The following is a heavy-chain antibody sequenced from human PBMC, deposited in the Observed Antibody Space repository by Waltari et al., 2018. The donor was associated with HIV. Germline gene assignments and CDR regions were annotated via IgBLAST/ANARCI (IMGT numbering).Heavy chain of an antibody. J-gene: IGHJ4*02. CDR2: ISGSGSHT. CDR3: AKDFDTSGLPYVVIDS. D-gene: IGHD3-22*01. Sequence: EVKLVQSGGGLVQPGGSLRLSCTASGVTFRSHAISWVRQTPGKGLQLVSTISGSGSHTYYADSAKGRFTISRDNSENTLFLQMTRLRVEDTARYFCAKDFDTSGLPYVVIDSWGQGTLVTVSS. V-gene: IGHV3-23*04. CDR1: GVTFRSHA.